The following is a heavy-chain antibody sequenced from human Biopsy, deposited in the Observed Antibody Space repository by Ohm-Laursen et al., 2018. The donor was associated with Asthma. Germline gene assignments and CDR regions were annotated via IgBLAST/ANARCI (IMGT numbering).Heavy chain of an antibody. D-gene: IGHD5-24*01. CDR3: ARVKDGYNFDF. CDR2: IYHSGST. Sequence: TLSLTWAVSGGSISSGGYSWSWIRQPPGKGLEWIGYIYHSGSTYYNPPLKSRVTISVDRSKNQFSLKLSSVTAADTAVYYCARVKDGYNFDFWGQGTLVTVSS. V-gene: IGHV4-30-2*01. J-gene: IGHJ4*02. CDR1: GGSISSGGYS.